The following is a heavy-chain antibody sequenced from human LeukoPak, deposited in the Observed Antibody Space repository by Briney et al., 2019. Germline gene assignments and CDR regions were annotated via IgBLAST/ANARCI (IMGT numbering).Heavy chain of an antibody. D-gene: IGHD1-26*01. J-gene: IGHJ5*02. CDR3: AVRAGSYWFDP. V-gene: IGHV1-8*01. CDR2: MIPDSGNT. CDR1: GYVFTSYD. Sequence: ASVKVSCKASGYVFTSYDINWVRQATGQGLEWMGWMIPDSGNTGYAQKFQGRVTMSRNTSINAAYLELSSLRSDDTAVYSCAVRAGSYWFDPWGQGTLVTVSP.